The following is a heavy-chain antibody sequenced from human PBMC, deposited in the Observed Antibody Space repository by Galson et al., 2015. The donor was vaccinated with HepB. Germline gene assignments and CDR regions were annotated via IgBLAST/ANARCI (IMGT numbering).Heavy chain of an antibody. CDR1: GGSISSSSYY. V-gene: IGHV4-39*01. CDR2: IYYSGST. CDR3: ARSLRVIARFDY. Sequence: LSLTCTVSGGSISSSSYYWGWIRQPPGKGLEWIGSIYYSGSTYYNPSLKSRVTISVDTSKNQFSLKLSSVTAADTAVYYCARSLRVIARFDYWGQGTLVTVSS. J-gene: IGHJ4*02. D-gene: IGHD3-22*01.